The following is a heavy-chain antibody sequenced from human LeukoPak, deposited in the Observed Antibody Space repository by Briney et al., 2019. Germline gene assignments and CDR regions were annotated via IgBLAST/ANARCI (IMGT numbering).Heavy chain of an antibody. D-gene: IGHD6-13*01. CDR1: GGSISSYY. CDR3: ARRAGYSSSWYQH. V-gene: IGHV4-59*08. Sequence: PSETLSLTCTVSGGSISSYYWSWIRQPPGKGLEWIGYIYYSGSTNYNPSLKSRVTISVDTSKNQFSLKLSSVTAADTAVYYCARRAGYSSSWYQHWGQGTLVTVSS. J-gene: IGHJ1*01. CDR2: IYYSGST.